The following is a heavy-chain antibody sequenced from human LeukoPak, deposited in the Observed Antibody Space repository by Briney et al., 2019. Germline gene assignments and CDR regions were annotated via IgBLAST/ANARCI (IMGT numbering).Heavy chain of an antibody. D-gene: IGHD6-6*01. Sequence: PSETLSLTCTVSGGSISSGGYYWSWIRQPPGKGLEWIGYIYHSGSTYYNPSLKSRVTISVDRSKNQFSLKLSSVTAADTAVYYCTRDRPSIAARGGGAFDIWGQGTMVTVSS. CDR3: TRDRPSIAARGGGAFDI. CDR1: GGSISSGGYY. CDR2: IYHSGST. J-gene: IGHJ3*02. V-gene: IGHV4-30-2*01.